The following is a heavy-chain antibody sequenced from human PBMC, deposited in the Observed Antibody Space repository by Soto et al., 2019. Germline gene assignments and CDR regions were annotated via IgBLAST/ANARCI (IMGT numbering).Heavy chain of an antibody. CDR2: IYYSGNT. J-gene: IGHJ5*02. D-gene: IGHD5-18*01. CDR1: GGSVSSGDYY. CDR3: ARIPVDTSMIYWLDP. V-gene: IGHV4-61*08. Sequence: SETLSLTCTVSGGSVSSGDYYWSWIRQPPGKGLEWIGYIYYSGNTNYNPSLKSRVIISVDTSKNLFPLKLTSVTAADTAVYYCARIPVDTSMIYWLDPWGQGTLVTVSS.